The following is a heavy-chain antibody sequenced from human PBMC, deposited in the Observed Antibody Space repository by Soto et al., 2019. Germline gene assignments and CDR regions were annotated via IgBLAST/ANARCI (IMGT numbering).Heavy chain of an antibody. Sequence: QVQLVQSGAEVKMPGSSVKVSCKTSGGTFGTYVISWVRQAPGQGLEWVGGIIPIFRTGNYAQDFQGRVTITADESAGTAYMEPTSMRSEDTGVYFCAGQPYLASNWLDPWGQETLGTVSS. CDR2: IIPIFRTG. V-gene: IGHV1-69*01. CDR1: GGTFGTYV. CDR3: AGQPYLASNWLDP. J-gene: IGHJ5*02.